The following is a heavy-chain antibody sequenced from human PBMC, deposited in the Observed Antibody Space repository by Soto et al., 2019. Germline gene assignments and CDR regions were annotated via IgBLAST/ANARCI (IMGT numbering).Heavy chain of an antibody. Sequence: EVQLVESGGGLVQPGGSLRLSCAASGFTVSSKYMSWVRQAPGKGLEWVSLIQSGGPTYYADSVKGRFTISRDTSENTVHLQMDSLRAEDTAVYYCARDDVLCDGGRCDGVPLDVWGKGTKVTVSS. CDR2: IQSGGPT. D-gene: IGHD2-15*01. V-gene: IGHV3-66*01. J-gene: IGHJ6*04. CDR3: ARDDVLCDGGRCDGVPLDV. CDR1: GFTVSSKY.